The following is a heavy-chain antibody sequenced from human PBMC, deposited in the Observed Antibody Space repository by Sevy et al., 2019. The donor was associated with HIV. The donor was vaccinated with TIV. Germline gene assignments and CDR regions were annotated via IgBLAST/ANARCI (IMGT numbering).Heavy chain of an antibody. D-gene: IGHD2-15*01. V-gene: IGHV3-21*01. Sequence: GGSLRLSCAASGFTFSSYSMNWVRQAPGKGLEWVSSISSSSSYIYYADSVNGRFTISRDNAKNSLYLQMNSLRAEDTAVYYCARDRDIVVVVAATTDPYYYYGMDVWGQGTTVTVSS. CDR3: ARDRDIVVVVAATTDPYYYYGMDV. CDR1: GFTFSSYS. J-gene: IGHJ6*02. CDR2: ISSSSSYI.